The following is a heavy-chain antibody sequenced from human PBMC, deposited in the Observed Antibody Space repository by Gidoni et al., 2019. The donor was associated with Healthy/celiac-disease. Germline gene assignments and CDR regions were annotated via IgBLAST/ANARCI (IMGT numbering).Heavy chain of an antibody. V-gene: IGHV3-30*18. CDR2: ISYDGSNK. CDR1: GFTFSSYG. D-gene: IGHD2-8*01. CDR3: AKSLIVLMVYAIPLDY. J-gene: IGHJ4*02. Sequence: QVQLVESGGGVVQPGRSLRLACAASGFTFSSYGMHWVRQAPGKGLGWVAVISYDGSNKYYADSVKGRFTISRDNSKNTLYLQMNSLRSEDTAVYYCAKSLIVLMVYAIPLDYWGQGTLVTVSS.